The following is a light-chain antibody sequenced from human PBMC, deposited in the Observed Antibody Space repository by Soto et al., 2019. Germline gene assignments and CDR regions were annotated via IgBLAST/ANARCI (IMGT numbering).Light chain of an antibody. CDR2: DVS. J-gene: IGKJ4*01. V-gene: IGKV1-5*01. Sequence: DIQMTQSPSTLSASVGDRVTITCRTSQSISNWLAWYQQKPGKAPEPLIYDVSNLESGVPSRFSGSGSGTEFTLTISSLQPDDFATYYCQQYNTYMLTFGGGTKVDIK. CDR1: QSISNW. CDR3: QQYNTYMLT.